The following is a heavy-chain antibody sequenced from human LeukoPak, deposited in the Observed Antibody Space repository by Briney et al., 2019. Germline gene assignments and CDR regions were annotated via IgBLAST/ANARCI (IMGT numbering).Heavy chain of an antibody. Sequence: PSETLSLTCTVSGGSISNYYWNWIRQFPGKGLEWIGYISHSGSTNYSPSLESRVTISVDPSKNQFSLKVISVTAADAAVYYCARGGTYDILTGYSTSFDSFDIWGQGKMVTVSS. CDR3: ARGGTYDILTGYSTSFDSFDI. CDR1: GGSISNYY. J-gene: IGHJ3*02. CDR2: ISHSGST. D-gene: IGHD3-9*01. V-gene: IGHV4-59*01.